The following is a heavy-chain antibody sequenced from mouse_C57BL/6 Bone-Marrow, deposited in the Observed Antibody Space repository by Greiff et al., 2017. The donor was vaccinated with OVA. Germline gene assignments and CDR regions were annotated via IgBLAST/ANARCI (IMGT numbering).Heavy chain of an antibody. J-gene: IGHJ1*03. CDR3: ARDSNYIYWYFDV. Sequence: EVHLVESGGGLVKPGGSLKLSCAASGFTFSDYGMHWVRQAPEKGLEWVAYISSGSSTIYYADTVKGRFTISRDNAKNTLFLQMTSLRSEDTAMYYCARDSNYIYWYFDVWGTGTTVTVSS. D-gene: IGHD2-5*01. CDR2: ISSGSSTI. CDR1: GFTFSDYG. V-gene: IGHV5-17*01.